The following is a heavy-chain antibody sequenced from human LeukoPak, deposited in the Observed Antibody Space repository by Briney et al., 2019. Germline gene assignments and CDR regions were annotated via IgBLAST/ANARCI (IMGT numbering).Heavy chain of an antibody. CDR1: GFSFSAYW. CDR2: INPAGSET. CDR3: ARFGYVAAVDV. J-gene: IGHJ4*02. V-gene: IGHV3-7*01. D-gene: IGHD2-15*01. Sequence: GGSLRLSCAASGFSFSAYWVTWVRQAPGTGLEWVANINPAGSETYYVDPVKGRFSISRDNAKNLVYLQMNSLRAEDTAVYHCARFGYVAAVDVWGQGTPVTVSS.